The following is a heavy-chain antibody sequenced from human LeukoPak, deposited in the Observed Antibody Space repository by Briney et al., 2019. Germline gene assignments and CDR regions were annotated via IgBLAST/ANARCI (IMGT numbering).Heavy chain of an antibody. CDR3: AKKSVYSSSSPFDY. V-gene: IGHV3-23*01. J-gene: IGHJ4*02. CDR1: GFTFSSYA. D-gene: IGHD6-6*01. CDR2: ISGSGGST. Sequence: GGSLRLSCVASGFTFSSYAMSWVRQAPGKGLEWVSAISGSGGSTYYADSVKGRFTISRDNSKNTLYLQMNSLRAEDTAVYYCAKKSVYSSSSPFDYWGQGTLVTVSS.